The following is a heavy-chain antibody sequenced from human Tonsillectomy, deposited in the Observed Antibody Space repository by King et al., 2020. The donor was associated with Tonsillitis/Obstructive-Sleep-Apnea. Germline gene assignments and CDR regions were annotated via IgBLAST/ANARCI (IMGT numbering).Heavy chain of an antibody. J-gene: IGHJ4*02. V-gene: IGHV3-74*01. D-gene: IGHD5-18*01. Sequence: VQLVESGGGLVQPGGSLRLSCAASGFTFSNYWMHWVRQAPGKGLVWVSRINSAGSSTSYADSVKGRFTISRDNARNTLYLQMDSLRAEDTAVYYGARGVGHSYGSLDYWGQGTLVTVSS. CDR1: GFTFSNYW. CDR2: INSAGSST. CDR3: ARGVGHSYGSLDY.